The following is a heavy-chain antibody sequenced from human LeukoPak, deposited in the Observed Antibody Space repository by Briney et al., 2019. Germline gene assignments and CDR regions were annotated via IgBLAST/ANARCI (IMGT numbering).Heavy chain of an antibody. V-gene: IGHV3-73*01. D-gene: IGHD4-17*01. CDR3: TRGDYGDYYYMDV. CDR1: GFTFSGSA. CDR2: IRNKANSYST. J-gene: IGHJ6*03. Sequence: GGSLRLSCAASGFTFSGSAIHWVRQASGERLEWVGRIRNKANSYSTAYAASMKGRFTVSRDDSKNTAYLQMNSLKTEDTAVYYCTRGDYGDYYYMDVWGQGTLVTVSS.